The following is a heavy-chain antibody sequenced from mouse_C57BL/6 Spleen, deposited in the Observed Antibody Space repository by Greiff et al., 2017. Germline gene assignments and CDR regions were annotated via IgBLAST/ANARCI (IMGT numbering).Heavy chain of an antibody. Sequence: EVQRVESGGGLVKPGGSLKLSCAASGFTFSSYTMSWVRQTPEKRLEWVATISGGGGNTYYPDSVKGRFTISRDNAKNTLYLQMSSLRSEDTALYYCARHYYGSGDAMDYWGQGTSVTVSS. CDR1: GFTFSSYT. J-gene: IGHJ4*01. D-gene: IGHD1-1*01. CDR2: ISGGGGNT. V-gene: IGHV5-9*01. CDR3: ARHYYGSGDAMDY.